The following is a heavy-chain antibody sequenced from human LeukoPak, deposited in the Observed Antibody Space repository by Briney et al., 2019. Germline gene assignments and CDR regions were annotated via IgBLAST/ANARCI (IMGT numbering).Heavy chain of an antibody. CDR2: IQYDGSNK. CDR1: GFTFSSYG. J-gene: IGHJ5*02. Sequence: GGSLRLSCAASGFTFSSYGMHWVRQAPGKGLEWVAFIQYDGSNKYYADSVKGRSTISRDNSKNTLYLQLNSLRPEDTAVYYCADAYGPWGQGTLVTVSS. V-gene: IGHV3-30*02. D-gene: IGHD4-17*01. CDR3: ADAYGP.